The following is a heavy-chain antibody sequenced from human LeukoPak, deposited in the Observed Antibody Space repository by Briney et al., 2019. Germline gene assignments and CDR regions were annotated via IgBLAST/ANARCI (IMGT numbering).Heavy chain of an antibody. CDR1: GGSFSGYY. J-gene: IGHJ4*02. V-gene: IGHV4-34*01. D-gene: IGHD5-24*01. CDR2: INHSGSN. CDR3: ARVEMATISRRRYFDY. Sequence: SETLSLTCAVYGGSFSGYYWSWIRQPPGKGLEWIGEINHSGSNNYNPSLKSRVSISVDTSKNQFSLKLNSVTAADTAVYYCARVEMATISRRRYFDYWGQGTLVTVSS.